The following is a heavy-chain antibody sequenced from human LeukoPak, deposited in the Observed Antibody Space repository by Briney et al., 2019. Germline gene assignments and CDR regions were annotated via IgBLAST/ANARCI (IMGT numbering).Heavy chain of an antibody. Sequence: GGSLRLSCAASGFTFSSYAMSWVRQAPGKGLEWVSSIGGCSTSLYYADSLKGRFTISRDNAKNSLYLQLNSLRAEDTAVYYCARESGGDLGEAFDIWGQGTMVTVSS. V-gene: IGHV3-21*01. CDR2: IGGCSTSL. CDR3: ARESGGDLGEAFDI. D-gene: IGHD1-26*01. CDR1: GFTFSSYA. J-gene: IGHJ3*02.